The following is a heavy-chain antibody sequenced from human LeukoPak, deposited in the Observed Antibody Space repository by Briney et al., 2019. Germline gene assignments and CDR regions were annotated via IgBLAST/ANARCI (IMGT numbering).Heavy chain of an antibody. D-gene: IGHD3-10*01. CDR2: IIPTFGTA. CDR1: GGTFSSYA. V-gene: IGHV1-69*13. CDR3: ARHVVADYYGSGSYYYYYYYMDV. Sequence: ASVKVSCKASGGTFSSYAISWVRQAPGQGLEWMGGIIPTFGTANYAQKFQGRVTITADESTSTAYMELSSLRSEDTAVYYCARHVVADYYGSGSYYYYYYYMDVWGKGTTVTISS. J-gene: IGHJ6*03.